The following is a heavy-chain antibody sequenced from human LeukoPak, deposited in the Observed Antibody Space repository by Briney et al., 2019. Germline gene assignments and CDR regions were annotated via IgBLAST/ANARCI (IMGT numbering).Heavy chain of an antibody. CDR2: IFYSGST. CDR1: GGSISSSAYY. V-gene: IGHV4-39*01. J-gene: IGHJ4*02. CDR3: ARAPEEPSGSYPFDY. D-gene: IGHD1-26*01. Sequence: PSETLSLTCTVSGGSISSSAYYWGWIRQPLGKGLEWIGSIFYSGSTYYNPSLKSRVTISVDTSKNQFSLKLSSVTAADTAVYYCARAPEEPSGSYPFDYWGQGTLVTVSS.